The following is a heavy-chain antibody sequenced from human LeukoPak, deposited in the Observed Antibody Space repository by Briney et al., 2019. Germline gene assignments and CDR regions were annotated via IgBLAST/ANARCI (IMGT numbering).Heavy chain of an antibody. J-gene: IGHJ4*02. CDR1: GYTFTSYA. CDR2: INAGNGNT. Sequence: ASVKVSCKAAGYTFTSYAMHWVRQAPGQRLEWMGWINAGNGNTKYSQKFQGRVTITRDTSASTAYMELSSLRSEDTAVYYCARGSHQYYFDYWGQGTLVTVSS. CDR3: ARGSHQYYFDY. V-gene: IGHV1-3*01. D-gene: IGHD1-26*01.